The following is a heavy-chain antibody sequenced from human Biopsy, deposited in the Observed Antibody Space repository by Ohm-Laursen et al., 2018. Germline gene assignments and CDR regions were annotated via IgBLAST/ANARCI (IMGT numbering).Heavy chain of an antibody. V-gene: IGHV3-53*01. J-gene: IGHJ4*02. CDR3: VRGRAY. CDR2: IYLDGNT. Sequence: SLRLSRAASGFTVSTTYMSWVRQAPGKGLEWVSIIYLDGNTYYTDSVKGRFTISRDNSKNALYLQMNSLRPADTAKYYCVRGRAYWGQGTLVTVSS. CDR1: GFTVSTTY.